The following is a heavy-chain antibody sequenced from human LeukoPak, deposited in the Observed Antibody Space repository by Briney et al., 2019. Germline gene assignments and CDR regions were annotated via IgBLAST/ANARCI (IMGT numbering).Heavy chain of an antibody. V-gene: IGHV3-64*01. Sequence: GGSLRLSCAASGFTFSSYAMSWVRQAPGKGLECVSVISSNGGSTYYAKSVKDRFTISRDNSKDTLYLQMGSLRAEDMAVYYCAKDGGSTVTGSPGFELDYWVQGTLVTVS. CDR2: ISSNGGST. D-gene: IGHD4-17*01. J-gene: IGHJ4*02. CDR1: GFTFSSYA. CDR3: AKDGGSTVTGSPGFELDY.